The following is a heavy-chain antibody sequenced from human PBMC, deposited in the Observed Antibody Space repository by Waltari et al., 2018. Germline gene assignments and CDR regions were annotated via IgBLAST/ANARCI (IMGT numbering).Heavy chain of an antibody. J-gene: IGHJ5*02. CDR2: IIPILGIA. V-gene: IGHV1-69*04. Sequence: QVQLVQSGAEVKKPGSSVKVSCKASGGPFSSYAISWVRQASGQGLEWMGGIIPILGIANYAQKFQGRVTITADESTSTAYMELSSLRSEDTAVYYCARGGGLSQGGVGFDPWGQGTLVTVSS. CDR1: GGPFSSYA. D-gene: IGHD3-16*02. CDR3: ARGGGLSQGGVGFDP.